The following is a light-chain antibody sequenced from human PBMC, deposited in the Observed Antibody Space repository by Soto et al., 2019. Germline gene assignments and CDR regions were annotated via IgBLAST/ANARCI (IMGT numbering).Light chain of an antibody. CDR3: CSYAGTYAYV. J-gene: IGLJ1*01. V-gene: IGLV2-11*01. Sequence: QSVLTQPRSVSESPGQSVTISCTGTRSDVGGYNFVSWYQQYPGKAPKLMIYDVSKRPSGVPDRFSGSKSGNTASLTISGLQAEDEADYYCCSYAGTYAYVFGTGTKVTV. CDR1: RSDVGGYNF. CDR2: DVS.